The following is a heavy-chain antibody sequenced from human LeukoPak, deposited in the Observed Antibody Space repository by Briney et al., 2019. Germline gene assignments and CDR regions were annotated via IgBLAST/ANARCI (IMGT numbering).Heavy chain of an antibody. CDR3: AREEPVGRWDY. CDR1: GYTFTSYY. J-gene: IGHJ4*02. D-gene: IGHD4-23*01. CDR2: IIPILGIA. V-gene: IGHV1-69*04. Sequence: ASVKVSCKASGYTFTSYYKHWVRQAPGQGLEWMGRIIPILGIANYAQKFQGRVTITADKSTSTAYMELSSLRSEDTAVYYCAREEPVGRWDYWGQGTLVTVSS.